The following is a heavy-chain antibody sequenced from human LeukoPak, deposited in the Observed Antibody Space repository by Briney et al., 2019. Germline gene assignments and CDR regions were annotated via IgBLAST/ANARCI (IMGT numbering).Heavy chain of an antibody. V-gene: IGHV3-23*01. CDR1: GFTFSDYY. CDR2: ISGSGGST. CDR3: AKDLVYSSSWYPRDYYYMDV. Sequence: HPGGSLRLSCAASGFTFSDYYMSWVRQAPGKGLEWVSAISGSGGSTYYADSVKGRFTISRDNSKNTLYLQMNSLRAEDTAVYYCAKDLVYSSSWYPRDYYYMDVWGKGTTVTVSS. D-gene: IGHD6-13*01. J-gene: IGHJ6*03.